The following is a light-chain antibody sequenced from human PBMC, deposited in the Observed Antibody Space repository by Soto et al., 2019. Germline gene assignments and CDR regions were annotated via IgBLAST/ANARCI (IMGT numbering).Light chain of an antibody. CDR3: QQTSAFTRT. CDR2: GAS. J-gene: IGKJ2*01. V-gene: IGKV1-12*01. Sequence: DIQMTQSPSSVSASVGDRLTITCRASRDISNSLAWYQRTPGKAPKLLLRGASSLHRGVPSRFSGGGAGTEFTLTISSLQPEDFATYYCQQTSAFTRTFGQGTKVDIK. CDR1: RDISNS.